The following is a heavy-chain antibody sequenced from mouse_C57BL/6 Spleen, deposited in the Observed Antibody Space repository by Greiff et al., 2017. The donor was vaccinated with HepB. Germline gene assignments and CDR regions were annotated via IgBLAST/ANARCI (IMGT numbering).Heavy chain of an antibody. CDR2: IYPGDGDT. CDR1: GYAFSGPW. J-gene: IGHJ2*01. D-gene: IGHD2-1*01. CDR3: AGGNYDFDY. Sequence: VQLQQSGPELVKPGASVKISSKPSGYAFSGPWMNWVKQRPGKGLEGIGGIYPGDGDTNYNGKFKGKATLTADKSSSTAYMQLSSLTSEDSAVYFCAGGNYDFDYWGQGTTLTVSS. V-gene: IGHV1-82*01.